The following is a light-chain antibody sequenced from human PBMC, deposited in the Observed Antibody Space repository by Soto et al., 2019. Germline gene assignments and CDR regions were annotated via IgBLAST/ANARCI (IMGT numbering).Light chain of an antibody. J-gene: IGLJ1*01. CDR3: SSYTSSSTPYV. Sequence: QSVLTQPPSVSAAPGQKVTISCSGTSSNIGNNYVSWYQQVPGTAPKLLIYDSNRRPSGTPDRFSGSKSGTSATLAITGLQTGDEADYYCSSYTSSSTPYVFGTGTKVTVL. CDR2: DSN. V-gene: IGLV1-51*01. CDR1: SSNIGNNY.